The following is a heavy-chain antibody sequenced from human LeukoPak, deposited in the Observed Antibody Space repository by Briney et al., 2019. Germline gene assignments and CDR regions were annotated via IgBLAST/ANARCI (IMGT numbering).Heavy chain of an antibody. D-gene: IGHD2-2*01. CDR2: INSDGSST. V-gene: IGHV3-74*01. CDR1: GFTFSSYW. CDR3: ASLGNYCSSTSCPDY. J-gene: IGHJ4*02. Sequence: GGSLRLSCAASGFTFSSYWMHWVRQVPGKGLVWVSRINSDGSSTSYADSVKGRFTISRDNAKNTLYLQMNSLRAEDTAVYYCASLGNYCSSTSCPDYWGQGTLVTVSS.